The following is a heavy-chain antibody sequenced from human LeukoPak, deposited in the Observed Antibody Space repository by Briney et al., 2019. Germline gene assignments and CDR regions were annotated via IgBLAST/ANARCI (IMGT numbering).Heavy chain of an antibody. CDR2: IYYNGNT. V-gene: IGHV4-59*01. CDR3: ARLKGEMITIRPYYHDSMDV. CDR1: GGSISTYY. D-gene: IGHD5-24*01. Sequence: SETLSLTCTVSGGSISTYYWTWIRQPPGKGLEWLGYIYYNGNTNYNPSLPSRVTISLNTSKNQFSLNLTSVTAADTAVYYCARLKGEMITIRPYYHDSMDVWGKGTTVTVSS. J-gene: IGHJ6*03.